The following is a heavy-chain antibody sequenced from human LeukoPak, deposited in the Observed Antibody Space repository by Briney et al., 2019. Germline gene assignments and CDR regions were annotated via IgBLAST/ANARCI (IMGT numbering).Heavy chain of an antibody. CDR3: TRGRAYNYGYFDY. V-gene: IGHV3-74*01. CDR2: INTDGSST. CDR1: GFTFSSYW. D-gene: IGHD5-18*01. Sequence: PGGSLRLSCAASGFTFSSYWMHWVRQAPGKGLVWVSRINTDGSSTSYADSVKGRFTISRDNTKNTLYLQMNSLRDEDTAVYYCTRGRAYNYGYFDYWGQGTLVTVST. J-gene: IGHJ4*02.